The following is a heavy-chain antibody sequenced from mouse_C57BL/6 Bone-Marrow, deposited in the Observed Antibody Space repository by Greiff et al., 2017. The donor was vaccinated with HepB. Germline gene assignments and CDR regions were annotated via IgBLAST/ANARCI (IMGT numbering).Heavy chain of an antibody. CDR2: ISSGGSYT. J-gene: IGHJ2*01. CDR3: ARGTVFDY. CDR1: GFTFSSYG. D-gene: IGHD1-1*01. V-gene: IGHV5-6*01. Sequence: EVQRVESGGDLVKPGGSLKLSCAASGFTFSSYGMSWVRQTPDKRLEWVATISSGGSYTYYPDRVKGRFTISRDNAKNTLYLQMGSLKSEDTAMYYCARGTVFDYWGQGTTLTVSS.